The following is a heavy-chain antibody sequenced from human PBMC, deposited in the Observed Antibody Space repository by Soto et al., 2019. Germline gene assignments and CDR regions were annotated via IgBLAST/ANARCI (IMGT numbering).Heavy chain of an antibody. J-gene: IGHJ2*01. CDR1: GFTFSSYG. D-gene: IGHD4-17*01. CDR2: ISYDGSNK. V-gene: IGHV3-30*18. CDR3: AKRTVGWYFDL. Sequence: GGSLRLSCVASGFTFSSYGMHWVRQAPGKGLEWVAVISYDGSNKYYADSVKGRFTISRDNSKNTLYLQMNSLRAEDTAVYYCAKRTVGWYFDLWGRGTLVTVSS.